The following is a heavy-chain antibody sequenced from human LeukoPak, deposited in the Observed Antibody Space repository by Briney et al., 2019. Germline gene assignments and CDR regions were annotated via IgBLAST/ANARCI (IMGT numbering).Heavy chain of an antibody. Sequence: ASVKVSCKASGYTFTSYGISWVRQAPGQGLEWMGWISAYNGNTNYAQKLQGRVTMTTDTSTSTAYMELRSLRSDDTAVYYCARVAGATTKAYYFDYWGQGTLVTVSS. J-gene: IGHJ4*02. CDR3: ARVAGATTKAYYFDY. D-gene: IGHD1-26*01. CDR1: GYTFTSYG. V-gene: IGHV1-18*01. CDR2: ISAYNGNT.